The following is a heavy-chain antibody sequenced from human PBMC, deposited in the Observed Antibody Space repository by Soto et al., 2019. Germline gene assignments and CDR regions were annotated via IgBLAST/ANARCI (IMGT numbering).Heavy chain of an antibody. J-gene: IGHJ6*02. CDR3: ARGRNIAAAAKRRYYYYGMDV. CDR1: GGSFSGYY. CDR2: INHSGST. V-gene: IGHV4-34*01. Sequence: SETLSLTCAVYGGSFSGYYWSWIRQPPGKGLEWIGEINHSGSTNYNPSLKSRVTISVDTSKNQFSLKLSSVTAADTAVYYCARGRNIAAAAKRRYYYYGMDVWGQGTTVTVSS. D-gene: IGHD6-13*01.